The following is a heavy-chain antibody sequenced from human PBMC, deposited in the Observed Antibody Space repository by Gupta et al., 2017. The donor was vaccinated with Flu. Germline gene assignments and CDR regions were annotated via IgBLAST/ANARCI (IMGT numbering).Heavy chain of an antibody. D-gene: IGHD3-22*01. J-gene: IGHJ4*02. CDR3: ARETSYYDSSGYYSPNYFDS. CDR2: IYPSGNT. CDR1: GGSVSSDVHY. Sequence: QVQLQESGPGPVKPSQTLSLTCTVSGGSVSSDVHYWSWIRQPAGKGLQWIGRIYPSGNTNYNPSLIGRVTISVDTSKNQFSLMLNSVTAADTAVYYCARETSYYDSSGYYSPNYFDSWGQGTLVTVSS. V-gene: IGHV4-61*02.